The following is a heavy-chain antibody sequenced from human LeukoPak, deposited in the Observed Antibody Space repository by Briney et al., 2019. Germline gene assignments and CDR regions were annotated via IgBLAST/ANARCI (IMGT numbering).Heavy chain of an antibody. V-gene: IGHV3-33*01. CDR1: GFTFSSYG. D-gene: IGHD3-3*01. J-gene: IGHJ3*02. CDR2: IWYDGSNK. Sequence: GGSLRLSCAASGFTFSSYGMHWVRQAPGKGLEGVAVIWYDGSNKYYADSVKGRFTISRDNSKNTLYLQMNSLRAEDTAVYYCARDRKDYDFWSGSDAFDIWGQGTMVTVSS. CDR3: ARDRKDYDFWSGSDAFDI.